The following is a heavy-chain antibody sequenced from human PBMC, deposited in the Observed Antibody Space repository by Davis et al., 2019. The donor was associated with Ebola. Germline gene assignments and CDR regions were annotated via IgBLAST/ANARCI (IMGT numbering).Heavy chain of an antibody. V-gene: IGHV1-24*01. D-gene: IGHD1-1*01. CDR2: FDAEDGET. J-gene: IGHJ4*02. Sequence: ASVKVSCKASGYTFTNYYMHWVRQAPGQGLEWMGGFDAEDGETIYAQKFQGRVTMTEDTFTDTVYMELSGLRSEDTAVYYCATDSSTGYFDFWGQGTLVTVSS. CDR1: GYTFTNYY. CDR3: ATDSSTGYFDF.